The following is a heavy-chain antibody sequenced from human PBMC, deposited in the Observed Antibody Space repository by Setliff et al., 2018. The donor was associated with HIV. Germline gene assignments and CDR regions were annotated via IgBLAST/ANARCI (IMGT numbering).Heavy chain of an antibody. V-gene: IGHV4-39*01. J-gene: IGHJ4*02. CDR3: AAAPGISYFDY. Sequence: SVTLSLTCTVSGGSISSSSYFWGWVRQPPGKGLEWIGILYYGGNTFYNPSLKSRVTISVDTSKNQLSLDLSSVTAADTAVYYCAAAPGISYFDYWGQGALVTVSS. CDR1: GGSISSSSYF. CDR2: LYYGGNT. D-gene: IGHD6-13*01.